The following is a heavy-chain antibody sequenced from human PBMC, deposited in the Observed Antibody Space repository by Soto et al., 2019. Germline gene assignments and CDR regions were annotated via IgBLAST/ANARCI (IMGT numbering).Heavy chain of an antibody. CDR2: IYYSGST. CDR3: ASRFCTNGVCYTPNWFDP. V-gene: IGHV4-39*01. D-gene: IGHD2-8*01. CDR1: GGSISSSSYY. Sequence: SETLSLTCTVSGGSISSSSYYWGWIRQPPGKGLEWIGSIYYSGSTYYNPSLKSRVTISVDTSKNRFSLKLSSVTAADTAVYYCASRFCTNGVCYTPNWFDPWGQGTLVTVSS. J-gene: IGHJ5*02.